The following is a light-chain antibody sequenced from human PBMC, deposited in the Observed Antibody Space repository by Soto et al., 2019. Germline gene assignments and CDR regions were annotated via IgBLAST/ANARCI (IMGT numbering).Light chain of an antibody. Sequence: EIVLAQSPGTLSLSPGERATLSCRASQSVSSSFLAWYQQKAGQAPRLLIYGAYRRATGIPDRFSGSGSGTDFTLTIRRLEPEDFAVYYCKQYVSSPWAFGQGTKVDIK. CDR3: KQYVSSPWA. CDR2: GAY. V-gene: IGKV3-20*01. CDR1: QSVSSSF. J-gene: IGKJ1*01.